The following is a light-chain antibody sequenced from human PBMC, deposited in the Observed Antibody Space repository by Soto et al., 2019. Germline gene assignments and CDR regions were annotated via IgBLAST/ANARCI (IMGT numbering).Light chain of an antibody. CDR3: AAWDDSLNGWV. CDR1: RSNIGSNT. Sequence: QPVLTQPPSASGTPGQRVTISCSGGRSNIGSNTVNWYQQLPGTAPKLLIYSNNQRPSGVPDRFSGSKSGTSASLAISGLQSDDEADFYCAAWDDSLNGWVFGGGTKLTVL. CDR2: SNN. V-gene: IGLV1-44*01. J-gene: IGLJ3*02.